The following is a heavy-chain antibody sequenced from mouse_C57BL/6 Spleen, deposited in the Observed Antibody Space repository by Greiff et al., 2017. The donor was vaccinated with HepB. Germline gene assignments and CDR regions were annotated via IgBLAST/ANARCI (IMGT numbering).Heavy chain of an antibody. J-gene: IGHJ4*01. CDR2: IDPSDSYT. CDR3: ARTLYGGSAMDY. CDR1: GYTFTSYW. Sequence: QVQLQQPGAELVRPGTSVKLSCKASGYTFTSYWMHWVKQRPGQGLEWIGVIDPSDSYTNYNQKFKGKATLNVDTSSSTADMQLSSLTSEDSAVYYCARTLYGGSAMDYWGQGTSVTVSS. D-gene: IGHD2-12*01. V-gene: IGHV1-59*01.